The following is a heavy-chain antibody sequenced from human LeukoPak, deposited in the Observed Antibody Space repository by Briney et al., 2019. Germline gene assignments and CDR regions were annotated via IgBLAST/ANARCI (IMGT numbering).Heavy chain of an antibody. Sequence: GGSLRLSCAASGFTFSNYWMIWVRQAPGKGLEWVGNIKQDGSEKRYADPVRGRFSISRDNAQTSLYLQMNSLRAEDTAVYYCARASDPWLQLTWGQGTLVTVSS. CDR2: IKQDGSEK. V-gene: IGHV3-7*05. CDR3: ARASDPWLQLT. CDR1: GFTFSNYW. J-gene: IGHJ5*02. D-gene: IGHD5-24*01.